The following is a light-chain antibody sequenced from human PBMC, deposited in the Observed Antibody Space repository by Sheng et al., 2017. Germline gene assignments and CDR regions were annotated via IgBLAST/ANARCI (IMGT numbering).Light chain of an antibody. Sequence: QSALTQPASVSGSPGQSITISCTGTSSDVGGYNYVSWYQQEPGKAPKLMIYEVSYRSSGVSDRFSGSKSGNTASLTISGLHAEDEADYYCSSYTSSSTVVFGGGTKVTVL. CDR3: SSYTSSSTVV. J-gene: IGLJ2*01. CDR1: SSDVGGYNY. V-gene: IGLV2-14*01. CDR2: EVS.